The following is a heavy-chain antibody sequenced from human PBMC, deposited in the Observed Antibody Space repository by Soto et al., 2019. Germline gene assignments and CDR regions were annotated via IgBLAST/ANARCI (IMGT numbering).Heavy chain of an antibody. J-gene: IGHJ4*02. CDR2: ISSSSSYI. V-gene: IGHV3-21*01. CDR3: ARDIRGTRLLWFGDPNRHFDY. CDR1: GFTFSSYS. D-gene: IGHD3-10*01. Sequence: GSLRLSCAASGFTFSSYSKNWVRQAPGKWLEWVSSISSSSSYIYYADSVKGRFTISRDNAKNSLYLQMNSLRAEDTAVYYCARDIRGTRLLWFGDPNRHFDYWGQGTLVTVSS.